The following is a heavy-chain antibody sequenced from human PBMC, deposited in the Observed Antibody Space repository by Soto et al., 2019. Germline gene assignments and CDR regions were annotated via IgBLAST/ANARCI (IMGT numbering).Heavy chain of an antibody. CDR2: ISYDGSNK. Sequence: GGSLRLSCAASGFTFSSYAMHWVRQAPGKGLEWVAVISYDGSNKYYADSVKGRFTISRDNSKNTLYLQMNSLRAEDTAVYYCARDRTISGTFDYWGQGTLVTVSS. CDR1: GFTFSSYA. J-gene: IGHJ4*02. V-gene: IGHV3-30-3*01. D-gene: IGHD1-1*01. CDR3: ARDRTISGTFDY.